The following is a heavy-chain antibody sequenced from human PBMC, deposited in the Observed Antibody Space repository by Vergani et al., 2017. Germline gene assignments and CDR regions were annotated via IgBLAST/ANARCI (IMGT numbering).Heavy chain of an antibody. J-gene: IGHJ2*01. D-gene: IGHD3-16*01. CDR2: IYNSGNG. Sequence: QMQLQESGPGLVKASETLSLTCTVSGDSIISRSYYLGWIRQPPGKGLEWIGSIYNSGNGDSSSSLKSRGTISADTSKNQFSRRLTSVTAADTAVYYCASGKYYSDSTSHFRGRYFDVWGRGTLVTVPS. V-gene: IGHV4-39*01. CDR3: ASGKYYSDSTSHFRGRYFDV. CDR1: GDSIISRSYY.